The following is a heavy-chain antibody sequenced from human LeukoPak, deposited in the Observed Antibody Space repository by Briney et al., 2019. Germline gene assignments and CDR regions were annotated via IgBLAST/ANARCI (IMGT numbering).Heavy chain of an antibody. J-gene: IGHJ4*02. Sequence: SETLSLTCTVSGGSISSYYWSWIRQPPGKGLEWIWYIYYSGSTNYNPSLKSRVTISVDTSKNQFSLKLSSVTAADTAVYYCARGKYYFDYWGQGTLVTVSS. CDR3: ARGKYYFDY. CDR2: IYYSGST. V-gene: IGHV4-59*01. CDR1: GGSISSYY.